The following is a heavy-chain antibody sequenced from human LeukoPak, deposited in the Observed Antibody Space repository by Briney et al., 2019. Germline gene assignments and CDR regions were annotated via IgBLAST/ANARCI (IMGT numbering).Heavy chain of an antibody. D-gene: IGHD3-22*01. CDR1: GFTFSNYW. V-gene: IGHV3-7*01. Sequence: LGGSLRLSCAASGFTFSNYWMGWVRQAPGRGLEWVADINEDGSEKYYVDSVKGRFTISRDNGKNSLYLQINSLRAEDTAVFYCARGGYYSAWAEDYWGQGTLVTVSS. CDR3: ARGGYYSAWAEDY. CDR2: INEDGSEK. J-gene: IGHJ4*02.